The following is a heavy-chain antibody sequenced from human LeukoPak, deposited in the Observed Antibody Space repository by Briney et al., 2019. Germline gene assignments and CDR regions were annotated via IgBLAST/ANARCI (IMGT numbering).Heavy chain of an antibody. Sequence: GGSLRLSCAASGFTFSSYAMSWVRQAPGKGLEWVSAISGSGGSTYYADSVKGRFTISRDNSKNTLYLQMNSLRAEDTAVYYCAKDITMIVVVTYYFDYWGQGTLVTVSS. CDR2: ISGSGGST. J-gene: IGHJ4*02. CDR1: GFTFSSYA. CDR3: AKDITMIVVVTYYFDY. D-gene: IGHD3-22*01. V-gene: IGHV3-23*01.